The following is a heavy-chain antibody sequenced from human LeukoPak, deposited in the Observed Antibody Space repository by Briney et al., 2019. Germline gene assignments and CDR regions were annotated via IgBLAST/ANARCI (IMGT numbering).Heavy chain of an antibody. Sequence: PGRSLRLSCAASGFTFSSYGMHWVRQAPGKGLEWVAVISYDGSNKYYADSVKGRFTISRDNSKNTLYLQMNSLRAEDTAVYYCAKGSYTMIVVPNPFDYWGQGTLVTVSS. D-gene: IGHD3-22*01. V-gene: IGHV3-30*18. J-gene: IGHJ4*02. CDR1: GFTFSSYG. CDR2: ISYDGSNK. CDR3: AKGSYTMIVVPNPFDY.